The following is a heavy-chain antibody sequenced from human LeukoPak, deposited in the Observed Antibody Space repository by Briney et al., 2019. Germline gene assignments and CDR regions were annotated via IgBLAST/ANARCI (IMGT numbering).Heavy chain of an antibody. Sequence: GGSLRLSCTASGFSFDDYAMHWIRQAPGKGLEWVSGISWNSGGIGYADSVKGRFTISRDNAKNSLYLQMNSLRADDTALYYCAKGKKMTVGGLFYYWGQGTLVTVSS. CDR3: AKGKKMTVGGLFYY. CDR1: GFSFDDYA. CDR2: ISWNSGGI. D-gene: IGHD6-19*01. J-gene: IGHJ4*02. V-gene: IGHV3-9*01.